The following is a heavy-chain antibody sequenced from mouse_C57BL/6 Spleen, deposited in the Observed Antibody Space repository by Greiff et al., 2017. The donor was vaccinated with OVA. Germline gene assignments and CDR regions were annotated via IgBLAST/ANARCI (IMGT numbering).Heavy chain of an antibody. Sequence: VKLQQSGPELVKPGASVKISCKASGYAFSSSWMNWVKQRPGKGLEWIGRIYPGDGDTNYNGKFKGKATLTADKSSSTAYMQLSSLTSEDSAVYFCAREWDGGFAYWGQGTLVTVSA. V-gene: IGHV1-82*01. CDR1: GYAFSSSW. CDR2: IYPGDGDT. CDR3: AREWDGGFAY. D-gene: IGHD4-1*01. J-gene: IGHJ3*01.